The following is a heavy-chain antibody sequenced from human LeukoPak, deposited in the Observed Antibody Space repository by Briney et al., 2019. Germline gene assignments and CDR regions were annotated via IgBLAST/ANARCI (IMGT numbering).Heavy chain of an antibody. V-gene: IGHV3-30-3*01. CDR1: GFTFSSYA. CDR3: ARGGHIVVVVAATGLDY. Sequence: GGSLRLSCAASGFTFSSYAMHWVRQAPGKGLEWVAVISYDGSNKYYADSVKGRFTISRDNSKNTLYLQMNSLRAEDTAVYYCARGGHIVVVVAATGLDYWGQGILVTVSS. J-gene: IGHJ4*02. D-gene: IGHD2-15*01. CDR2: ISYDGSNK.